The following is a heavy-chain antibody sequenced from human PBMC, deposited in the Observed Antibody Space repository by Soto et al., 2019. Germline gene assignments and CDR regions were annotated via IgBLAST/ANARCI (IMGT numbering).Heavy chain of an antibody. V-gene: IGHV1-18*01. D-gene: IGHD6-19*01. J-gene: IGHJ4*02. CDR3: ARDLLAVAGTIDY. CDR1: GYTFSSYG. Sequence: QVQLVQSGPEVRRPGTSLKVACKPSGYTFSSYGISWVRQAPGQGLEWMGWISPYYGKSNYAPKFQDRMTMTTDPSTSTAFMELKSLKSNDTAMYYCARDLLAVAGTIDYWGQGTLISVSS. CDR2: ISPYYGKS.